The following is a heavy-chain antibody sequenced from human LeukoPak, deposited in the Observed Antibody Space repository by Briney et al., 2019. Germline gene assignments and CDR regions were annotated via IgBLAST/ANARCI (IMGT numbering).Heavy chain of an antibody. V-gene: IGHV1-18*01. CDR1: GCTFTSYG. Sequence: ASVRVSCKASGCTFTSYGISWVRQAPGQGLEWMGWISGYNGNTNYAQKLQGRVTMTTDTSTSTAYMELSSLRSEDTAVYYCASSVDGYNPLFDYWGQGTLVTVSS. D-gene: IGHD5-24*01. CDR3: ASSVDGYNPLFDY. CDR2: ISGYNGNT. J-gene: IGHJ4*02.